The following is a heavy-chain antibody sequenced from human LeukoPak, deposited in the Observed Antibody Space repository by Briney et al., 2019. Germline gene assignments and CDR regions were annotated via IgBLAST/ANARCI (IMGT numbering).Heavy chain of an antibody. CDR3: ARDRDWNSGFDY. J-gene: IGHJ4*02. D-gene: IGHD1-7*01. Sequence: GGSLRLSCAASGFTFSSYSMNWVRQAPGKGLEWVSSIGSSSSYIYYADSVKGRFTISRDNAKNSLYLQMNSLRAEDTAVYYCARDRDWNSGFDYWGQGTLVTVSS. V-gene: IGHV3-21*01. CDR2: IGSSSSYI. CDR1: GFTFSSYS.